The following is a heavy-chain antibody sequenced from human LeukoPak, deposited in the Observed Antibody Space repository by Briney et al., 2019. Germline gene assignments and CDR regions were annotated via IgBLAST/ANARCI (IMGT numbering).Heavy chain of an antibody. J-gene: IGHJ3*02. Sequence: PGGSLRLSCAASGFTFSSYSMNWVRQAPGKGLEWVAVLSYDGSDKYYADSVKGRFTISRDNSKNTLYLQMNSLRAEDTAVYYCARDGDIVATIGAFDIWGQGTMVTVSS. CDR3: ARDGDIVATIGAFDI. CDR1: GFTFSSYS. D-gene: IGHD5-12*01. V-gene: IGHV3-30*03. CDR2: LSYDGSDK.